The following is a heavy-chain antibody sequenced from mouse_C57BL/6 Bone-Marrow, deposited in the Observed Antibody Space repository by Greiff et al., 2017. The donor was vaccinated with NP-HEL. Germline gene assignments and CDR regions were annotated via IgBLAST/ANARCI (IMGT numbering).Heavy chain of an antibody. CDR1: GYTFTSYW. D-gene: IGHD1-1*01. V-gene: IGHV1-7*01. J-gene: IGHJ4*01. CDR2: INPSSGYT. CDR3: ARDYYDGSSYYYAMDY. Sequence: VQGVESGAELAKPGASVKLSCKASGYTFTSYWMHWVKQRPGQGLEWIGYINPSSGYTKYNQKFKDKATLTADKSSSTAYMQLSSLTYEDSAVYYCARDYYDGSSYYYAMDYWGQGTSVTVSS.